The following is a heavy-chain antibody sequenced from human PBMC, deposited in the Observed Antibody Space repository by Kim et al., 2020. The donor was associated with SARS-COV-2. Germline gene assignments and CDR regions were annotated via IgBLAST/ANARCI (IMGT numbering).Heavy chain of an antibody. CDR2: IYYSGST. Sequence: SETLSLTCTVSGGSISNYYWNWIRQPPGKGLEWIGYIYYSGSTNYNSSLKSRVTISVDTSKNQFSLKLSSVTAADTAVYYCSRDNGGMDVCGQGSTVTVS. CDR1: GGSISNYY. CDR3: SRDNGGMDV. J-gene: IGHJ6*02. V-gene: IGHV4-59*13.